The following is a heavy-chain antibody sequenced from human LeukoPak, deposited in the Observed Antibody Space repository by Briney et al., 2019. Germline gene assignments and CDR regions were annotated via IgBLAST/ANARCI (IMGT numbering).Heavy chain of an antibody. CDR1: GYTFTSYG. V-gene: IGHV1-18*01. Sequence: GASVKVSCKASGYTFTSYGISWVRQAPGQGLEWMGWISAYNGNTNYAQKLQGRVTMTTDTSTSTAYMELRSLRSDDTAVYYCARDRGNNYYGSGSYSDYWGQGTLVTVSS. J-gene: IGHJ4*02. CDR2: ISAYNGNT. D-gene: IGHD3-10*01. CDR3: ARDRGNNYYGSGSYSDY.